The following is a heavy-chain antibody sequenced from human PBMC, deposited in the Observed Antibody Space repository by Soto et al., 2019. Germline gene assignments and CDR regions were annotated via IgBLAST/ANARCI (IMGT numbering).Heavy chain of an antibody. CDR2: TSSSGSMI. Sequence: QVQLVESGGGLVKPGGSLRLSCVASGFTFSDYYMGWIRQAPGKGVEWVSHTSSSGSMIFYRDSVKGRFTISRDNANNSLYLQMNSLRADDKAVYYSARDLNAMVSTSEAFEIWGHGMVVTVSS. D-gene: IGHD5-18*01. J-gene: IGHJ3*02. CDR3: ARDLNAMVSTSEAFEI. V-gene: IGHV3-11*01. CDR1: GFTFSDYY.